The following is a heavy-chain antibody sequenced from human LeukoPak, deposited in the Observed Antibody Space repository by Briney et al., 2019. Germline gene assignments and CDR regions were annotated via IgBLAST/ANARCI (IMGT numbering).Heavy chain of an antibody. CDR1: GFTFSSYW. Sequence: GGSLRLSCAASGFTFSSYWMSWVRQAPGKGLEWVANIKQDGSEKYYVDSVKGRFTISRDNDKNSLYLQMNSLRAEDTAVYYCARVFYCSGSYDFDYWGQGTLVTVSS. J-gene: IGHJ4*02. V-gene: IGHV3-7*04. D-gene: IGHD3-10*01. CDR3: ARVFYCSGSYDFDY. CDR2: IKQDGSEK.